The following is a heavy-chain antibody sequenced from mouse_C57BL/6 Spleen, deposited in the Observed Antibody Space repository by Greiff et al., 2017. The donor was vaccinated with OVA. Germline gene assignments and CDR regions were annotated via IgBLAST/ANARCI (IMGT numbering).Heavy chain of an antibody. CDR1: GYTFTSYW. J-gene: IGHJ1*03. D-gene: IGHD2-12*01. CDR3: AKAYDTTPDYFDV. V-gene: IGHV1-69*01. CDR2: IDPSDSYT. Sequence: QVQLQQPGAELVMPGASVKLSCKASGYTFTSYWMHWVKQRPGQGLEWIGEIDPSDSYTNYNQKFKGKSTLTVDKSSSTAYMQLSSLTSEDSAVYYCAKAYDTTPDYFDVWGTGTTVTVSS.